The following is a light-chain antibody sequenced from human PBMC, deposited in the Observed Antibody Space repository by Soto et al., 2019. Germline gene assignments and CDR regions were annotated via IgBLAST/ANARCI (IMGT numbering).Light chain of an antibody. J-gene: IGKJ1*01. Sequence: IPMTQSPSTLSASIGDRVTITCRASQSISSWLAWYQQKPGKAPKLLIYDASKLESEVPSRFSGSGSGTEFSLAISSLQPDDFATYFRQQYDSYYLTFGQGTKVEIK. V-gene: IGKV1-5*01. CDR3: QQYDSYYLT. CDR2: DAS. CDR1: QSISSW.